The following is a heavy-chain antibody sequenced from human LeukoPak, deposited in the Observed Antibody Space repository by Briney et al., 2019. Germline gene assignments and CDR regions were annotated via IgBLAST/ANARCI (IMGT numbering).Heavy chain of an antibody. J-gene: IGHJ4*02. CDR2: ISHSGST. D-gene: IGHD3-10*01. V-gene: IGHV4-34*01. Sequence: SATLSLTCTVSGGSFSGYYWTWIRQPPRKGLEWIGEISHSGSTNYNPSLKSRVTISLDTSTNQVSLKLTSVSAADTAMYYCARLRPTVVRGLISPRYFDTAGPIGRWGPGTVVTVSS. CDR1: GGSFSGYY. CDR3: ARLRPTVVRGLISPRYFDTAGPIGR.